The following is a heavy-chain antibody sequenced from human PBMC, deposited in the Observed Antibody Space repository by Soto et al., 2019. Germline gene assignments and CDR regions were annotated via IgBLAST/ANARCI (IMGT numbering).Heavy chain of an antibody. D-gene: IGHD3-22*01. V-gene: IGHV4-4*02. CDR2: ISHRGSS. Sequence: QVQLQESGPGLVKPSGTLSLTCAVSSGSISSSNWWSWVRQPPGKGLEWIGEISHRGSSNYNPSLKSRVTISVDKSKNLFSLKLSSVTAADAAVYYCARDVDSNGWFDPWGQGTLVTVSS. J-gene: IGHJ5*02. CDR1: SGSISSSNW. CDR3: ARDVDSNGWFDP.